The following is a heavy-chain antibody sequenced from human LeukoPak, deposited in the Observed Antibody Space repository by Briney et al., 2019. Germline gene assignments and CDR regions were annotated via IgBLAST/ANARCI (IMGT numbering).Heavy chain of an antibody. CDR3: AIVGYCSSTSCYAVGDYYYYYYIDV. J-gene: IGHJ6*03. V-gene: IGHV1-2*06. D-gene: IGHD2-2*01. CDR1: GYTFTGYY. CDR2: INPNSGGT. Sequence: ASVKVSCKASGYTFTGYYMHWVRQAPGQGLEWMGRINPNSGGTNYAQKFQGRVTMTRDTSISTAYMELSRLRSDDRAVYYGAIVGYCSSTSCYAVGDYYYYYYIDVWGKGTTVTVSS.